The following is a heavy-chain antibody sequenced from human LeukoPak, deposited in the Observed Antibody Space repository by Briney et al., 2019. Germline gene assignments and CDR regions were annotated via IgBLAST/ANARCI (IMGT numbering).Heavy chain of an antibody. J-gene: IGHJ4*02. D-gene: IGHD2-2*02. CDR3: ARDFFSCSSTSCYTSFDY. CDR1: AGSISSFY. Sequence: SETLSLTCSVSAGSISSFYWSWIRQPPGKGPEWIGDIYYSGSTYYNPSLKSRVTISVDTSKNQFSLKLSSVTAADTAVYYCARDFFSCSSTSCYTSFDYWGQGTLVTVSS. CDR2: IYYSGST. V-gene: IGHV4-59*12.